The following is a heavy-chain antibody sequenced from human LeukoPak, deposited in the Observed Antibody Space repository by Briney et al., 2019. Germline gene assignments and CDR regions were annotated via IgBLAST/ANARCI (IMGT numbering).Heavy chain of an antibody. CDR2: ISSSSSTI. CDR3: ASGGIAVAGTYGMDV. CDR1: GFTFSSYS. Sequence: GGSLRLSCAASGFTFSSYSMNWVRQAPGKGLEWVSYISSSSSTIYYADSVKGRFTISRDNAKNSLYLQMNSLRDEDTAVYYCASGGIAVAGTYGMDVWGQGTTVTVSS. V-gene: IGHV3-48*02. D-gene: IGHD6-19*01. J-gene: IGHJ6*02.